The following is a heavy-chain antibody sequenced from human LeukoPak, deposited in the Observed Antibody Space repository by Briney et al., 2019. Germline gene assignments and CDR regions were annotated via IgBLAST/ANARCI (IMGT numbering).Heavy chain of an antibody. CDR1: GFPFSNSW. CDR3: AGGNSMDV. CDR2: INKDGGGI. D-gene: IGHD1/OR15-1a*01. V-gene: IGHV3-7*03. J-gene: IGHJ6*04. Sequence: GGSLRLSCAVSGFPFSNSWMYWVRQAPGEGLEGVANINKDGGGISYVDSVKGRFIISRDNARNSLYLQMNSLRVEDTAVYFCAGGNSMDVWGKGTAVTVS.